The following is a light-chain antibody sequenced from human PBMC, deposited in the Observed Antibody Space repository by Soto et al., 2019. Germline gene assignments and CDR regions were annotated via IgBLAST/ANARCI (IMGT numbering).Light chain of an antibody. Sequence: DIQMTQAPSSLSASVGDTVTIAFRASQGINTWLAWYQQKPNRAPRPLIYDASSLLSGVPSRFSGSGSGTDFTLTISSLQPEDFATYYCQQYNSYPLTFGGGTKVDIK. CDR2: DAS. CDR1: QGINTW. J-gene: IGKJ4*01. CDR3: QQYNSYPLT. V-gene: IGKV1D-16*01.